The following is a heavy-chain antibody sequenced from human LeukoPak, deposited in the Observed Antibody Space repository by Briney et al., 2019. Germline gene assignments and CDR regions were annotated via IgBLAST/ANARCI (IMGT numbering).Heavy chain of an antibody. CDR1: GYTLTELY. Sequence: GASVKVSCKVSGYTLTELYMHWVRQAPGKGFEWMGRYDPEKGETIYAQKFQGRVTMTEDTSTDTAYMELRSLRSDDTAVYYCARTPLTLGYRIEYYFDYWGQGTLVTVSS. CDR2: YDPEKGET. V-gene: IGHV1-24*01. D-gene: IGHD5-18*01. CDR3: ARTPLTLGYRIEYYFDY. J-gene: IGHJ4*02.